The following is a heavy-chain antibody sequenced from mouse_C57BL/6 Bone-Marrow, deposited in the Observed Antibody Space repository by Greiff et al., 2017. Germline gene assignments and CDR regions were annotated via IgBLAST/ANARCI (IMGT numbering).Heavy chain of an antibody. V-gene: IGHV6-6*01. D-gene: IGHD2-1*01. Sequence: EVKLVESGGGLVQPGGSMKLTCAASGFTFSDAWMDWVRQSPEKGLEWVAEIRNKANNHATYYAESVKGRFTISRDDSKSSVYLQMNSLRAEDTGIYYCTRNGNYVTWYVGVWLTGATVTVSS. J-gene: IGHJ1*03. CDR1: GFTFSDAW. CDR3: TRNGNYVTWYVGV. CDR2: IRNKANNHAT.